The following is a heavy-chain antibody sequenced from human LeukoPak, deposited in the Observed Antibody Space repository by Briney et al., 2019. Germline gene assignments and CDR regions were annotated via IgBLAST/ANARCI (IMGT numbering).Heavy chain of an antibody. Sequence: ASVKVSCKTSGYTFTGYYMHWVRQGPGQGLEWMGWINPNSGGTNYAQTFQDRVTMTGDTSISTAYMELSRLTSDDTAVYYCARAPMIVVVFPPRLDYWGQGTLVTVSS. V-gene: IGHV1-2*02. CDR3: ARAPMIVVVFPPRLDY. D-gene: IGHD3-22*01. CDR1: GYTFTGYY. CDR2: INPNSGGT. J-gene: IGHJ4*02.